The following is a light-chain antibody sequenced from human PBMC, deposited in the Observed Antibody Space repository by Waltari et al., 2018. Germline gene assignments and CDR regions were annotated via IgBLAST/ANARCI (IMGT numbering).Light chain of an antibody. V-gene: IGKV3-11*01. CDR2: DGS. CDR1: QSVNSY. CDR3: QQRGHWPPDAT. Sequence: EIVLTQSPATLSLSPGERATLPCRASQSVNSYLAWYQQKPGQAPRLLIYDGSRRASGIPARFSGSGSGTDFTLTIGSLEPEDSAVYYCQQRGHWPPDATFGPGTK. J-gene: IGKJ3*01.